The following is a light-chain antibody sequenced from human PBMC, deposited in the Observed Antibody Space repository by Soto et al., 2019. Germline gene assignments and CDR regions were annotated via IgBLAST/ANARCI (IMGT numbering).Light chain of an antibody. J-gene: IGKJ1*01. CDR1: QSVGSK. CDR3: QQYGSSGT. V-gene: IGKV3-20*01. CDR2: GAS. Sequence: EIVMTQSPATLSLSPGKRATLSCRASQSVGSKLAWYQQKPGQAPRLLIYGASTRATAIPARFSGSGSGTDFTLTISRLEPEDFAVYYCQQYGSSGTFGQGTKVDIK.